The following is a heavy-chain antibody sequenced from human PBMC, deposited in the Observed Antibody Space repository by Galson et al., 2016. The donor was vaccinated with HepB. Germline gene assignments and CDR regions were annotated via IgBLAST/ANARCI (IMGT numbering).Heavy chain of an antibody. CDR3: ARLRGFDAFEI. J-gene: IGHJ3*02. CDR2: IYPDDSDT. V-gene: IGHV5-51*01. CDR1: GYNFATYW. D-gene: IGHD3-10*01. Sequence: QSGAEVKKPGESLKISCKGSGYNFATYWIGWVRQMPGKGLEWMGIIYPDDSDTRYSPSFQGQVTISADKSISTARLQWTSLKASDTAMYYCARLRGFDAFEIWGQGTMVTVS.